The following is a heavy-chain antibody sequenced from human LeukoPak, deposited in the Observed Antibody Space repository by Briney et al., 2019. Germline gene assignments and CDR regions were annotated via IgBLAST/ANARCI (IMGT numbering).Heavy chain of an antibody. V-gene: IGHV4-34*01. J-gene: IGHJ4*02. CDR2: INHSGST. CDR3: ARGRGYFDWLLLGQGDRYFDY. D-gene: IGHD3-9*01. Sequence: QSSETLSLTCAVYGGSFSGYYWSWIRQPPGKGLEWIGEINHSGSTNYNPSLKSRVTISVDTSKNQFSLKLSSVTAADTAVYYCARGRGYFDWLLLGQGDRYFDYWGQGTLVTVSS. CDR1: GGSFSGYY.